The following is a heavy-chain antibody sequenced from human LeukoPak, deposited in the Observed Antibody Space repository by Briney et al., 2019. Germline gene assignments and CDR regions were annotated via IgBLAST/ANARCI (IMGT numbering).Heavy chain of an antibody. Sequence: ASVKVSCKASEYTFTGYYMHWVRQAPGQGLEWMGWINPNSGGTNYAQKFQGRVTMTRDTSISTAYMELSRLRSDDTAVYYCARASGGENWFDPWGQGTLVTVSS. D-gene: IGHD3-10*01. CDR1: EYTFTGYY. CDR3: ARASGGENWFDP. J-gene: IGHJ5*02. CDR2: INPNSGGT. V-gene: IGHV1-2*02.